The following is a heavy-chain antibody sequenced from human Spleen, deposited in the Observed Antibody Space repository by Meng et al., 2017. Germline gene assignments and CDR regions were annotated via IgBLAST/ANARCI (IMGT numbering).Heavy chain of an antibody. CDR3: ARSRHDHSDYFVRFDF. J-gene: IGHJ4*02. V-gene: IGHV1-69*06. CDR1: GGPFSSYA. CDR2: IIPIFGTA. Sequence: SVKVSCKASGGPFSSYAISWVRQAPGQGPEWMGGIIPIFGTANYAQNFYGRVRITADKSTSTSYMELTSLRSEDTAVYYCARSRHDHSDYFVRFDFWGQGTPVTVSS. D-gene: IGHD4-11*01.